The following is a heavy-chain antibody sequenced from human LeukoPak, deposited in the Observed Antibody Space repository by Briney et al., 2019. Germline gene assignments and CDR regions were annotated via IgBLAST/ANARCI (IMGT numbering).Heavy chain of an antibody. V-gene: IGHV1-2*02. CDR2: INPNSGGT. Sequence: GASVKVSCKASGYTFTGYYMHWVRQAPGQGLEGMGWINPNSGGTNYAQKFQGRVTMTRDTSISTAYMELSRLRSDDTAVYYCAREIAAAGSNWFDPWGQGTLVTVSS. D-gene: IGHD6-13*01. CDR1: GYTFTGYY. J-gene: IGHJ5*02. CDR3: AREIAAAGSNWFDP.